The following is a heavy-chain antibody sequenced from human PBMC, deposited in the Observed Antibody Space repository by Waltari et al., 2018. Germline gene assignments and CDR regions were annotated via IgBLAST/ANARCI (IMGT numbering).Heavy chain of an antibody. CDR2: VKSESDAGTT. V-gene: IGHV3-15*02. CDR3: TTGGWFNWDRYYFDY. J-gene: IGHJ4*02. Sequence: EVHLEESGGALVKPGGSLRPSCAASGFTFSYAWMGLFRQAPGKGLEWVGHVKSESDAGTTNYAAPVKGRFTISRDDSKNKLYLQMSSLKTEDTAVYYCTTGGWFNWDRYYFDYWGRGTLVTVSS. D-gene: IGHD1-1*01. CDR1: GFTFSYAW.